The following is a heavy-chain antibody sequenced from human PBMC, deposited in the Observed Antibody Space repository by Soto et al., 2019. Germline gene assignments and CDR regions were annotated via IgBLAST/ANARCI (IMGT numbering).Heavy chain of an antibody. D-gene: IGHD2-15*01. CDR3: AKDLELGYCSGGSCYAAFDY. CDR2: ISGSGGST. J-gene: IGHJ4*02. Sequence: EVQLLESGGGLVQPGGSLRLSCAASGFTFSSYAMSWVRQAPGKGLEWVSAISGSGGSTYYADSVKGRFTISRDNSKNTLYLQMNSLRAEDTAVYYCAKDLELGYCSGGSCYAAFDYWGQGTLVTVSS. CDR1: GFTFSSYA. V-gene: IGHV3-23*01.